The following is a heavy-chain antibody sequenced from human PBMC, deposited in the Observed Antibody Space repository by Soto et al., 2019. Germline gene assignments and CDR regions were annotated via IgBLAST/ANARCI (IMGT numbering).Heavy chain of an antibody. Sequence: PGESLKISCKGSGYSFTSYWIDWVRQMPGKGLEWMGIIYPGDSDTRYSPSFQGQVTISADKSISTAYLQWSSLKASDTAMYYCARQLDSSGYYWVIWGQGTMVTVSS. CDR3: ARQLDSSGYYWVI. CDR2: IYPGDSDT. D-gene: IGHD3-22*01. J-gene: IGHJ3*02. V-gene: IGHV5-51*01. CDR1: GYSFTSYW.